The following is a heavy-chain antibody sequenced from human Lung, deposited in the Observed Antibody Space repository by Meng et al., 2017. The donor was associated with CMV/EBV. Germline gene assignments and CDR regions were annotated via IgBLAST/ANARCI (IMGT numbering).Heavy chain of an antibody. D-gene: IGHD1-1*01. CDR1: GLSFNRHS. CDR2: ISGTSDYT. J-gene: IGHJ4*02. V-gene: IGHV3-21*06. CDR3: ASWNDIDDYMYSFDY. Sequence: GESXKISCAGSGLSFNRHSLNWVRQTPGKGLEWVSRISGTSDYTWYADSVKGRFTISRDNARSSLYLQMNSLRPEDTAVYYCASWNDIDDYMYSFDYWGQGAXVTVYS.